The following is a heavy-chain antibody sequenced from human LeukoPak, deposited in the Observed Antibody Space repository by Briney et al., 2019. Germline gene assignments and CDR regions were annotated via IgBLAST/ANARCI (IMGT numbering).Heavy chain of an antibody. Sequence: PSETLPLTCTVSGGSISSYYWSWIRQPAGKGLEWIGRIYTSGSTNYNPSLKSRVTMSVDTPKNQFSLKLSSVTAADTAVYYCAREEYYGSGGRTSSDVWGKGTTVTVSS. CDR1: GGSISSYY. V-gene: IGHV4-4*07. D-gene: IGHD3-10*01. CDR2: IYTSGST. J-gene: IGHJ6*04. CDR3: AREEYYGSGGRTSSDV.